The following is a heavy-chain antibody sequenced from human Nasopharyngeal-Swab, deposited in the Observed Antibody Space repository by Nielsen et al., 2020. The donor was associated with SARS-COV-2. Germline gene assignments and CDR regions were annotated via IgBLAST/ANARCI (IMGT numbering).Heavy chain of an antibody. J-gene: IGHJ5*02. CDR2: IYCSGST. Sequence: WIRQPPGKGLEWIGYIYCSGSTNYNPSLKSRVTISVDTSKNQFSLKLSSVTAADTAVYYCARALRYFDWSGSWWFDPWGQGTLVAVSS. D-gene: IGHD3-9*01. CDR3: ARALRYFDWSGSWWFDP. V-gene: IGHV4-59*01.